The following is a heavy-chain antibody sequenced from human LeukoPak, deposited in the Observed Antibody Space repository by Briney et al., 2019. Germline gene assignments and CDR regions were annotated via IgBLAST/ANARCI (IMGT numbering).Heavy chain of an antibody. Sequence: SETLSLTCTVSGYSISSAYYWGWIRQPPGKGLEWIGNIYHSGTTYYNPSLKSRLTISVDSSKNQFSLKLSSVTAADSAVYYCARALGITIVDYYYMDVWGKGTTVTVSS. CDR3: ARALGITIVDYYYMDV. D-gene: IGHD3-10*01. J-gene: IGHJ6*03. V-gene: IGHV4-38-2*02. CDR1: GYSISSAYY. CDR2: IYHSGTT.